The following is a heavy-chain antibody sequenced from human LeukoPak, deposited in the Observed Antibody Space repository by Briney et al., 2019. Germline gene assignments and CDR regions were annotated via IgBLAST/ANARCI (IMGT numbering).Heavy chain of an antibody. Sequence: GESLKISCQGSGYSFTSHWIGWVRQMPGKGLEWIGIIDPGNSDTRYSPSLQGHVTISADKSVSTAHLHWSSLKASDTAMCYCARLLCGPRYFDYWGQGTLVTVSS. CDR1: GYSFTSHW. V-gene: IGHV5-51*01. CDR2: IDPGNSDT. D-gene: IGHD2/OR15-2a*01. J-gene: IGHJ4*02. CDR3: ARLLCGPRYFDY.